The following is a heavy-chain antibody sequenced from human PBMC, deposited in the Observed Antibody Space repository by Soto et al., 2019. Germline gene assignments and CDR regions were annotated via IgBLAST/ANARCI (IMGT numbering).Heavy chain of an antibody. CDR2: ISSSSSYI. Sequence: EVQLVESWGGLVKPGGSLRLACAAAGFTFSSYSMNWVRQAPGKGLEWVSSISSSSSYIYYADSVKGRFTISRDNAKNSLYLQMNSLRAEDTAVYYCPGDWDTAMDPGYCGQGTLVTVSS. J-gene: IGHJ4*02. V-gene: IGHV3-21*01. D-gene: IGHD5-18*01. CDR3: PGDWDTAMDPGY. CDR1: GFTFSSYS.